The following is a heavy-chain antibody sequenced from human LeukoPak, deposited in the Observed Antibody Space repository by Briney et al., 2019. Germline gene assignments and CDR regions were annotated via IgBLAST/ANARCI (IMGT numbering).Heavy chain of an antibody. D-gene: IGHD3-9*01. CDR2: ISSSSSYT. V-gene: IGHV3-21*01. J-gene: IGHJ4*02. Sequence: GGSLRLSCAASGFTFSSYSMNWVRQAPGKGLEWVSSISSSSSYTYYADSVKGRFTISRDNAKNSLYLQMNSLRAEDTAVYYCAWINYDILTAGGYWGQGTLVTVSS. CDR1: GFTFSSYS. CDR3: AWINYDILTAGGY.